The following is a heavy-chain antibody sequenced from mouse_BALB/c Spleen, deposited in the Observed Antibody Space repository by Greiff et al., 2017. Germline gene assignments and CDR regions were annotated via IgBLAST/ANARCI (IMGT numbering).Heavy chain of an antibody. Sequence: VQLQQPGAELVMPGASVKMSCKASGYTFTDYWMHWVKQRPGQGLEWIGAIDTSDSYTSYNQKFKGKATLTVDESSSTAYMQLSSLTSEDSAVYYCAREGLLRGYFDYWGQGTTLTVSS. V-gene: IGHV1-69*01. CDR3: AREGLLRGYFDY. D-gene: IGHD2-3*01. CDR2: IDTSDSYT. J-gene: IGHJ2*01. CDR1: GYTFTDYW.